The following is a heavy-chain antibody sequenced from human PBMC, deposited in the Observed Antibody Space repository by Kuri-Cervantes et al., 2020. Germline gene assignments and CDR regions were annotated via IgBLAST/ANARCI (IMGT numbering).Heavy chain of an antibody. V-gene: IGHV4-39*01. D-gene: IGHD3-3*01. CDR3: ARVSKILGNQH. CDR1: GGSISSSSYY. Sequence: GSLRLSCTVSGGSISSSSYYWGWIRQPPGKGLEWIGSIYYSGSTYYNPSLKSRVTISVDTSKNQFSLKLSSVTAADTAVYYCARVSKILGNQHWGQGTLVTVSS. CDR2: IYYSGST. J-gene: IGHJ1*01.